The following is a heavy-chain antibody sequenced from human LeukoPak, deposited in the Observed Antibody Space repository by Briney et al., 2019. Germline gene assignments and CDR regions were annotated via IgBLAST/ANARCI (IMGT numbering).Heavy chain of an antibody. CDR3: ARDRYIVVVVAAPYYYYGMDV. D-gene: IGHD2-15*01. J-gene: IGHJ6*02. CDR1: GFTFSSYA. V-gene: IGHV3-30-3*01. Sequence: GGSLRLSCAASGFTFSSYAMHWVRQAPGKGLEWVAVISYDGSNKYYADSVKGRFTISRDNSKNTLYLQMNSLRAEDTAVYYCARDRYIVVVVAAPYYYYGMDVWGQGTTVTVSS. CDR2: ISYDGSNK.